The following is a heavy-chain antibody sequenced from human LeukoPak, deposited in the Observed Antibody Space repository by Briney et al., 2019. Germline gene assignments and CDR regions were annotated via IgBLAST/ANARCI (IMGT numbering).Heavy chain of an antibody. CDR1: GYTFTIYY. D-gene: IGHD3-22*01. V-gene: IGHV1-46*01. Sequence: ASVTVSFTASGYTFTIYYMHWVRQAPGQGLEWMGVINPSGGSTSYAQKFQGRVTMTRDTSTTTVYMELSSLRSEDTAVYYCARDALVRGYYDSSGYSKPVAYWGQGTLVTVSS. J-gene: IGHJ4*02. CDR2: INPSGGST. CDR3: ARDALVRGYYDSSGYSKPVAY.